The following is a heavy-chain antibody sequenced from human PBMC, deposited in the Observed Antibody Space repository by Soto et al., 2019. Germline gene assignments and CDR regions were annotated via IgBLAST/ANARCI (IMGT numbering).Heavy chain of an antibody. CDR2: ISYDGSNK. CDR3: AKVDYYDSSGYWSLGNPPCMDV. V-gene: IGHV3-30*18. J-gene: IGHJ6*02. CDR1: GFTFSSYG. D-gene: IGHD3-22*01. Sequence: GGSLRLSCAASGFTFSSYGMHWVRQAPGKGLEWVAVISYDGSNKYYADSVKGRFTISRDNSKNTLYLQMNSLRAEDTAVYYCAKVDYYDSSGYWSLGNPPCMDVWGQGTTVTVSS.